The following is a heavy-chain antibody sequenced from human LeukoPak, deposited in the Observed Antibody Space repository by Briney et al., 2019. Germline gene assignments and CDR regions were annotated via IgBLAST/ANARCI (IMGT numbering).Heavy chain of an antibody. V-gene: IGHV1-69*06. Sequence: SVKVSCKASGDTFSNYAISWVRQAPGQGLEWMGGIIPIFGTAKYAQKFQGRVTITADISTSTAYMELSSLRSEDTAVYYCARAGWLQYYYFDYWGQGTLVTVSS. CDR2: IIPIFGTA. J-gene: IGHJ4*02. CDR3: ARAGWLQYYYFDY. CDR1: GDTFSNYA. D-gene: IGHD5-24*01.